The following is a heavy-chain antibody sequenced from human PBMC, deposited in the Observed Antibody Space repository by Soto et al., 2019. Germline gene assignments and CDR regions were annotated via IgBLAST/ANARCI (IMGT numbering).Heavy chain of an antibody. Sequence: QVQLVQSGAEVKKPGSSVKVSCKASGGTFSNYPISWVRQAPGQGLEWMGGIIPIFGTTNYAQKFQGRVTLTADESTSTAYMELSSLRSEDTAVYYCAREERLLQFPSPFYYYGMDVWGQGTTVTVSS. CDR2: IIPIFGTT. V-gene: IGHV1-69*01. D-gene: IGHD2-21*01. J-gene: IGHJ6*02. CDR1: GGTFSNYP. CDR3: AREERLLQFPSPFYYYGMDV.